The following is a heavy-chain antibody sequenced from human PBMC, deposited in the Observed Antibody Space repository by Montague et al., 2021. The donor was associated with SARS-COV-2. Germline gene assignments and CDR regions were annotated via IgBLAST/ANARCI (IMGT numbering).Heavy chain of an antibody. V-gene: IGHV4-31*03. CDR1: GGSISSGGYC. CDR3: ARTVLYSGYEYRWFDP. J-gene: IGHJ5*02. Sequence: TLSLTCTVSGGSISSGGYCWNWIRQYPGKGLEWIGYIYNSGTTSYSPSLRSRATISIATSKNLFSLKLTSVTAADTAEYYCARTVLYSGYEYRWFDPWGQGTPVTVSS. CDR2: IYNSGTT. D-gene: IGHD5-12*01.